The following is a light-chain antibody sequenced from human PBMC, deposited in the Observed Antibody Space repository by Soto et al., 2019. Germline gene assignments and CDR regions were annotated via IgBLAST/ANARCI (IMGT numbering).Light chain of an antibody. J-gene: IGLJ3*02. V-gene: IGLV2-14*03. Sequence: QSALTQPGSVSGSPGQSITISCTGTSSDVGGYNYVSWYQQHPSKAPQLLIYDVSNRPSGISNRFSGSKSGDTASLTISGLQAEDEADYYCISYSTTTARDGRVFGGGTKVTVL. CDR1: SSDVGGYNY. CDR2: DVS. CDR3: ISYSTTTARDGRV.